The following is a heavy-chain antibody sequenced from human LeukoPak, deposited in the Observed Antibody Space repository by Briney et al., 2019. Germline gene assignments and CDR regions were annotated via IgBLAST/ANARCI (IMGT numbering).Heavy chain of an antibody. CDR3: ARVLVLKQWLVGY. D-gene: IGHD6-19*01. V-gene: IGHV1-2*02. Sequence: ASVKVSCKASGYTFTGYYMHWVRQAPGQGLEWMGWINPNSGGTNYAQKFQGRVTMTRDTSISTAYMELSRLRSDDTAVYYCARVLVLKQWLVGYWGQGTLVTVSS. CDR2: INPNSGGT. CDR1: GYTFTGYY. J-gene: IGHJ4*02.